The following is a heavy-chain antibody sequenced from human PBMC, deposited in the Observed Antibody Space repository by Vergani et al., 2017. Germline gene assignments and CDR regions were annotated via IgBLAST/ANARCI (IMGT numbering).Heavy chain of an antibody. J-gene: IGHJ3*02. D-gene: IGHD3-22*01. CDR2: IYHCGST. CDR1: GGSISSGGYS. CDR3: AXTTASLYSYDSSVFYNGGAFDI. V-gene: IGHV4-30-2*01. Sequence: QLQLQESGSGLVKPSQTLSLTCAVSGGSISSGGYSWSWIRQPPGEGLEWIGYIYHCGSTYYNPSPRSRVTRSVDRSKNQFSLKLSSVTAADTAVEYCAXTTASLYSYDSSVFYNGGAFDIWGQGTMVTVSS.